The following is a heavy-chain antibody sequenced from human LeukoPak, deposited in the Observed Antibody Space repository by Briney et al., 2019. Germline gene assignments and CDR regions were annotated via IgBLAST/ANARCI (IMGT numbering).Heavy chain of an antibody. CDR2: ITQSGST. V-gene: IGHV4-34*01. CDR1: LGSFSAYS. D-gene: IGHD2-21*02. Sequence: SETLSLTCAVQLGSFSAYSLTWIRQPPRGGLEWIGEITQSGSTDYHPSLKSRATISLATSKNQFSLRLNSVTAADTAVYSCREAFCPSSDCSASWSQGTLVTVSS. J-gene: IGHJ5*02. CDR3: REAFCPSSDCSAS.